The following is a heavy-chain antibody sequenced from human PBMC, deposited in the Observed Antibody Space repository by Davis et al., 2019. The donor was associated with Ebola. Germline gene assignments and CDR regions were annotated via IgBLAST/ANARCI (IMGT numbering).Heavy chain of an antibody. CDR1: AGTFSSYA. CDR3: ARITMHYYESSGYYSGRGMDV. J-gene: IGHJ6*02. CDR2: IIPILGIA. D-gene: IGHD3-22*01. V-gene: IGHV1-69*04. Sequence: AASVKVSCKASAGTFSSYAISWVRQAPGQGLEWLGRIIPILGIANYAQKFQGRVTITADKSTSTAYMELSSLRSEDTAVYYCARITMHYYESSGYYSGRGMDVWGQGTTVTVSS.